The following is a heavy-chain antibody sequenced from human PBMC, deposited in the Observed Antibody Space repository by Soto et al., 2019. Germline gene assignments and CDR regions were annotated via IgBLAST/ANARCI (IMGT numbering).Heavy chain of an antibody. D-gene: IGHD3-10*01. V-gene: IGHV3-9*01. J-gene: IGHJ3*01. CDR3: TKRRSARPGFDAFDP. CDR1: GFTFEDYS. Sequence: PGGSLRLSCVASGFTFEDYSLHWVRQVPGKGLEWVAGISGNSGSSGYADSVRGRFTVSRDNAKNSLFLQMSSLSPEDTALYYCTKRRSARPGFDAFDPWGQGTMVTVS. CDR2: ISGNSGSS.